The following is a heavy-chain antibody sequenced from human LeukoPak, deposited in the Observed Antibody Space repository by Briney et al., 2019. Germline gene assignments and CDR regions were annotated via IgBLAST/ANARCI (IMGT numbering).Heavy chain of an antibody. CDR2: IYYSGST. V-gene: IGHV4-30-4*08. D-gene: IGHD3-3*01. Sequence: SQTLSLTCTVSGGSISSGTYYWSWIRQPPGKGLEWIGYIYYSGSTYYNPSLKSRVTISVDTSKNQFSLKLSSVTAADTAVYYCARGYNYDFWSGYPLAVWGQGTLVTVSS. J-gene: IGHJ4*02. CDR1: GGSISSGTYY. CDR3: ARGYNYDFWSGYPLAV.